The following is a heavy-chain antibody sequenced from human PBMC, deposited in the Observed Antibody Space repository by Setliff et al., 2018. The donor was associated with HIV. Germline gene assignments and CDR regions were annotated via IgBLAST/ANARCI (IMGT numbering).Heavy chain of an antibody. V-gene: IGHV1-18*01. J-gene: IGHJ6*02. CDR3: ARRLRGNGMDV. CDR2: ISTYSDEA. D-gene: IGHD3-10*01. CDR1: GYTFTSYG. Sequence: GASVKVSCKPSGYTFTSYGLSWVRQAPGQGLEWMGWISTYSDEASYAERVQGRITMTTDTSTSTAYMELRGLRSDDTAVYYCARRLRGNGMDVWGQGTTVTVSS.